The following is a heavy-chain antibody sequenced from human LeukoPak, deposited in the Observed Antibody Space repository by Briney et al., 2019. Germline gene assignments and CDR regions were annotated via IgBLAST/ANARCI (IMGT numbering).Heavy chain of an antibody. V-gene: IGHV4-39*01. Sequence: ASETLSLTCTVSGGPISSSSYYWGWIRQPPGKGLEWIGSIYYSGSTYYNPSLKSRVTISVDTSKNQFSLKLSSVTAADTAVYYCARRLRDGYNQIDFDYWGQGTLVTVSS. D-gene: IGHD5-24*01. CDR3: ARRLRDGYNQIDFDY. CDR1: GGPISSSSYY. CDR2: IYYSGST. J-gene: IGHJ4*02.